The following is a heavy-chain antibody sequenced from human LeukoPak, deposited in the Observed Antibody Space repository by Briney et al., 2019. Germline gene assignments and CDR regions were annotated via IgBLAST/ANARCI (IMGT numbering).Heavy chain of an antibody. Sequence: SETLSLTCAVYGGSFSGYYWSWIRQPPGKGLEWIGEINHSGSTNYNPSLKSRVTISVDTPKNQFSLKLSSVTAADTAVYYCARVPPSYQRKPFDYWGQGTLVTVSS. CDR2: INHSGST. CDR1: GGSFSGYY. J-gene: IGHJ4*02. V-gene: IGHV4-34*01. D-gene: IGHD1-14*01. CDR3: ARVPPSYQRKPFDY.